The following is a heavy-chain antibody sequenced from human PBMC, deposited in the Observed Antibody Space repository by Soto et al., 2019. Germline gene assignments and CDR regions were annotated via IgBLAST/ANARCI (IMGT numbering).Heavy chain of an antibody. J-gene: IGHJ4*02. Sequence: PSETLSLTCAVSVYSISIVYYCGWIRQPPGKGLEWIGSSYHRANTPYNPSLKSRVTISVDTSKTQFSLKLSSVTAADTAVYYCARVAYSDSSGNYYYFDYWGQGTLVTVSS. CDR1: VYSISIVYY. D-gene: IGHD3-22*01. CDR2: SYHRANT. V-gene: IGHV4-38-2*01. CDR3: ARVAYSDSSGNYYYFDY.